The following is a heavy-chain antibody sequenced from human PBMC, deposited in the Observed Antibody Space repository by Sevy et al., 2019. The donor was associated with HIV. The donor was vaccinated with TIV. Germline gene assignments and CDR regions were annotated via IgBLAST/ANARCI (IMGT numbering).Heavy chain of an antibody. CDR1: GGSISSGGYY. Sequence: SETLSLTCTVSGGSISSGGYYWSWIRQHPGKGLEWIGYIYYSGSTYYNPSLKSRVTISVDTSKNQFSLKLSSVTAADTAVYYCARDPRNYYDSSGYYGVQAFDIWGQGTMVTVSS. V-gene: IGHV4-31*03. D-gene: IGHD3-22*01. J-gene: IGHJ3*02. CDR2: IYYSGST. CDR3: ARDPRNYYDSSGYYGVQAFDI.